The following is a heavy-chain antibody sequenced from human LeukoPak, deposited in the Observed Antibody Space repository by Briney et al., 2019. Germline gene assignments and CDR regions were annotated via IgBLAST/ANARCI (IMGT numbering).Heavy chain of an antibody. CDR3: GRLYGDYYDSSGYFDY. CDR1: GYSFTSYW. V-gene: IGHV5-51*01. CDR2: IYPGDSDT. J-gene: IGHJ4*02. D-gene: IGHD3-22*01. Sequence: GESLKISCKGSGYSFTSYWLGWVRQKPGKGLEWMGIIYPGDSDTRYSPSFQGQVTISADKSISTAYLQWSSLKASDTAMYYCGRLYGDYYDSSGYFDYRGQGTLVTVSS.